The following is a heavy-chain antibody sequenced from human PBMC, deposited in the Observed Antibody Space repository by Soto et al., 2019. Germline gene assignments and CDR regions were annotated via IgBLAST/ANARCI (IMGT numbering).Heavy chain of an antibody. CDR3: AREPLT. J-gene: IGHJ4*02. CDR1: GGSISXXXXX. CDR2: IYYSGST. Sequence: QVQLQESGPGLVKPSQTLSLTCTVSGGSISXXXXXXXXXRQHPGKGLEWIGYIYYSGSTYSNPXLKSRVTISVDTXKXQFSLKLSSXTAAXTAVYYCAREPLTWGQGTLVTVSS. V-gene: IGHV4-31*03.